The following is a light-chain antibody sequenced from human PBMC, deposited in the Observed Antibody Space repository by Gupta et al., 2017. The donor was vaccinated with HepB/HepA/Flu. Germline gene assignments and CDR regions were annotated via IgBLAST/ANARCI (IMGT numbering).Light chain of an antibody. Sequence: QSALTQPASVSGSPGQSITIACTGTSSDVGGYNYVSWYQQHPGTAPKLLMYDVSNRPSGVSNRFSGSKSGTTASLTIYGLQTEDEADYYCTSSESSNTPVLFGGGTKLTVL. CDR1: SSDVGGYNY. CDR2: DVS. V-gene: IGLV2-14*03. J-gene: IGLJ2*01. CDR3: TSSESSNTPVL.